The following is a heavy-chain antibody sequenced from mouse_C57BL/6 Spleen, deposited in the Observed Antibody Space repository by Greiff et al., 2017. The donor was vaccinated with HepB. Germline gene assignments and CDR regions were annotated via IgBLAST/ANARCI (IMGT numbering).Heavy chain of an antibody. CDR2: IDPSDSYT. J-gene: IGHJ2*01. CDR1: GYTFTSYW. D-gene: IGHD5-1*01. V-gene: IGHV1-69*01. Sequence: QVQLQQPGAELVMPGASVKLSCKASGYTFTSYWMHWVKQRPGQGLEWIGEIDPSDSYTNYNQKFKGKSTLTVDKSSSTAYMQLSSLTSEDSAVYYGARWGSNYLDYWGQGTTLTVSS. CDR3: ARWGSNYLDY.